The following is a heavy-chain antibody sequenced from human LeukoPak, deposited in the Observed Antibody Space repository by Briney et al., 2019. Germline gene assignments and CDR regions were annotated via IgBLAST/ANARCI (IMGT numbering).Heavy chain of an antibody. Sequence: GGSLRLCCAASGFTFSSSWMSWVRQAPGKGLEWVANIKPDGSEKFHVDSVKGRFTISRDTSKSSLSLQMNSLRAEDTAVYYCARYGLTAALDFWGQGTLVTVSS. V-gene: IGHV3-7*01. CDR3: ARYGLTAALDF. CDR1: GFTFSSSW. D-gene: IGHD2-21*02. CDR2: IKPDGSEK. J-gene: IGHJ4*02.